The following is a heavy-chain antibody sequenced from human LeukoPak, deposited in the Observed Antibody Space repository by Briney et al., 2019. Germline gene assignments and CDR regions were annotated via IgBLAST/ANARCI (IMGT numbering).Heavy chain of an antibody. CDR1: GYTFTDYY. Sequence: EASVKVSCKASGYTFTDYYIRWVRQAPGQGLEWMGWINPDNGGTNYAQKFQSRVTMTRDTSIRTVYMDLSRLRSDDTAVFYCTREARVGNWFDPWGQGTQVTVSS. J-gene: IGHJ5*02. CDR3: TREARVGNWFDP. D-gene: IGHD2-2*01. CDR2: INPDNGGT. V-gene: IGHV1-2*02.